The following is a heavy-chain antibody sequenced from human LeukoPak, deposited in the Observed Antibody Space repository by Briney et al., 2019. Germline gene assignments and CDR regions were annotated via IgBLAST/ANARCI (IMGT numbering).Heavy chain of an antibody. V-gene: IGHV4-59*12. J-gene: IGHJ5*02. CDR1: GGSISSYY. CDR2: IYYSGYT. D-gene: IGHD3-10*01. CDR3: ARRLPGFLVRGVLNGNWFDP. Sequence: SETLSLTCTVSGGSISSYYWSWIRQPPGKGLEWIGCIYYSGYTNYKSSLKSRVTISVDTSKNQFSLKLSSVTAADTAVYYCARRLPGFLVRGVLNGNWFDPWGQGTLVTVSS.